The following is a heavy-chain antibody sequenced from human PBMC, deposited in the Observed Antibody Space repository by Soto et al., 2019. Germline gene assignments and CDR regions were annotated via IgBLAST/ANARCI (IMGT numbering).Heavy chain of an antibody. CDR1: GGSISGYSSSHY. CDR2: VSTSGHP. Sequence: SETLSLTCTVSGGSISGYSSSHYWSWIRQPAGKGLEWVGRVSTSGHPTYSPSLKSRVTMSLDTSKNQFSLTVNSVTAADTAMYYCAVEPVGGSPGDCWGQGTLVTVSS. J-gene: IGHJ1*01. D-gene: IGHD1-26*01. V-gene: IGHV4-4*07. CDR3: AVEPVGGSPGDC.